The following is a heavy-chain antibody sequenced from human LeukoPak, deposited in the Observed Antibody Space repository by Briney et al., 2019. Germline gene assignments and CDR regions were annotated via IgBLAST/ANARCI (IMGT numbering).Heavy chain of an antibody. V-gene: IGHV3-33*01. CDR2: IWYDGSNK. CDR1: GFPFSTYG. CDR3: EPPPETDAFDI. Sequence: PGGSLRLSCAASGFPFSTYGMHWVRQAPGKGLEWVAVIWYDGSNKYYADSVKGRFTISRDNSKNTLYLQMNSLRAEDTAVYYCEPPPETDAFDIWGQGTMVTVSS. J-gene: IGHJ3*02.